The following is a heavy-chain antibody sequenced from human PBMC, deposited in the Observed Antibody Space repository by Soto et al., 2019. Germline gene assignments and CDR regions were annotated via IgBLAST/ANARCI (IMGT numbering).Heavy chain of an antibody. D-gene: IGHD5-12*01. CDR2: IYHSGST. CDR1: GGSISSSNW. CDR3: ASSARLPGRGNWFDP. V-gene: IGHV4-4*02. J-gene: IGHJ5*02. Sequence: QVQLQESGPGLVKPSGTLSLTCAVSGGSISSSNWWSWVRQPPGKGLEWIGEIYHSGSTNYNPSLKSRVTISVDKSKNQFSLKLSSGTAADTAVYYCASSARLPGRGNWFDPWGQGTLVTVSS.